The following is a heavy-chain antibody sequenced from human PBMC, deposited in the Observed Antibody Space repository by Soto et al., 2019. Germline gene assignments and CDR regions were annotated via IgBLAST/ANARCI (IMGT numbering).Heavy chain of an antibody. V-gene: IGHV3-23*01. Sequence: EVQLLESGGGLVRPGGSLRLSCAVSGFMFSSYAMTWVRQAPGKGLEWVSSISGSGGSTYYSDSVRGLFTISRDNSKKMLDLEMNSLKGDDTAGYYCAKDGSWGDHYYFDNWGQGTLVTVSS. D-gene: IGHD2-21*02. CDR1: GFMFSSYA. CDR2: ISGSGGST. J-gene: IGHJ4*02. CDR3: AKDGSWGDHYYFDN.